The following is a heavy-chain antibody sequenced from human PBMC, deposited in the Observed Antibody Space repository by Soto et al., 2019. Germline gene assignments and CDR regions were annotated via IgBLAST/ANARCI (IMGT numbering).Heavy chain of an antibody. J-gene: IGHJ3*01. V-gene: IGHV3-23*01. Sequence: EVQLLESGGGLVQPGGSLRLSCAASGFTFSSYAMTWVRQAPGKGLEWVSGITGSGGSTYYGDSVRGRFTISRDNSKSTLYLQMNSLRAEDTALYYCAKDTYSSFDVWGQGTMVTVSS. D-gene: IGHD2-15*01. CDR1: GFTFSSYA. CDR3: AKDTYSSFDV. CDR2: ITGSGGST.